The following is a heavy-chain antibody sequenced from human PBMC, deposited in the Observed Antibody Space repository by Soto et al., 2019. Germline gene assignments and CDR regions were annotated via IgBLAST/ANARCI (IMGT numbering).Heavy chain of an antibody. CDR2: IYYSVST. V-gene: IGHV4-59*02. J-gene: IGHJ3*02. CDR1: GGSVSSYY. CDR3: ARGIHAFDI. Sequence: XGTLSLTCTVSGGSVSSYYWSWIRQPPGKGLEWIGYIYYSVSTNYNPSLKSRVTISVDTSKNQFSLKLSSVTAADTAVYYCARGIHAFDIWGQGTMVTVSS.